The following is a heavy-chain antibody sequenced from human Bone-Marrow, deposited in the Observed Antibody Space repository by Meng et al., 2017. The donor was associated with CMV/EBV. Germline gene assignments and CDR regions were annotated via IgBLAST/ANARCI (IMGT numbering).Heavy chain of an antibody. D-gene: IGHD3-9*01. CDR3: AKTTDYYYVDH. Sequence: GGSLRLSCAASGFTFSSYEMSWIRQAPGKGLEWVSYIGSTGITIYYADSVKGRFTISRDNAKNSLYLQMNSLRAEDTAVYYCAKTTDYYYVDHWGQGTLVTVSS. V-gene: IGHV3-48*03. CDR1: GFTFSSYE. CDR2: IGSTGITI. J-gene: IGHJ4*02.